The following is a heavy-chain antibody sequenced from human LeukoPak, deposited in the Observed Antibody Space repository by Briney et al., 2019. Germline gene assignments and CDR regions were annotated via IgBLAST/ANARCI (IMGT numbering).Heavy chain of an antibody. Sequence: PSETLSLTCAVSGYSISSDYYWGWIRQPPGKGLEWIGNIYHSGSTYYNPSLKSRVTISVDTSKNQFSLKLNSVTAADTAVYYCARDVTHGGNSPRFDYWGQGTLVTVSS. CDR1: GYSISSDYY. CDR3: ARDVTHGGNSPRFDY. CDR2: IYHSGST. V-gene: IGHV4-38-2*02. J-gene: IGHJ4*02. D-gene: IGHD4-23*01.